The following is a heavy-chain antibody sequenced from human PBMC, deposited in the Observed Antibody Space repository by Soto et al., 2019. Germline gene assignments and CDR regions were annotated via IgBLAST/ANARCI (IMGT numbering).Heavy chain of an antibody. Sequence: SETLSLTCTVSGGSISSYYWSWIRQPPGKGLEWIGYIYYSGSTNYNPSLKSRVTISVDTSKNQFSLKLSSVTAADTAVYYCARALKGASFDYWGQGTLVTVSS. CDR2: IYYSGST. V-gene: IGHV4-59*12. J-gene: IGHJ4*02. CDR3: ARALKGASFDY. CDR1: GGSISSYY.